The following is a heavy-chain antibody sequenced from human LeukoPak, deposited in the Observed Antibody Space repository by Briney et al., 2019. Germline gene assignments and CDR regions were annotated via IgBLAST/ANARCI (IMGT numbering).Heavy chain of an antibody. V-gene: IGHV1-46*01. CDR3: ARDGAEYSSSSRGPAPIDY. CDR2: INPSGGST. D-gene: IGHD6-6*01. Sequence: ASVKVSCMASGYTFTSYYMHWVRQAPGQGLEWMGIINPSGGSTSYAQKFQGRVTMTRDMSTSTVYMELSSLRSEDTAVYYCARDGAEYSSSSRGPAPIDYWGQGTLVTVSS. CDR1: GYTFTSYY. J-gene: IGHJ4*02.